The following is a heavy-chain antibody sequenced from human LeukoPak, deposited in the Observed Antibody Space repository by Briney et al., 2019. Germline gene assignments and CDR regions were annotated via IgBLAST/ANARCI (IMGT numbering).Heavy chain of an antibody. CDR3: ARDRYDYVWGSYRQPYYFDY. CDR1: GGSFSGYY. CDR2: INHSGST. D-gene: IGHD3-16*02. V-gene: IGHV4-34*01. J-gene: IGHJ4*02. Sequence: SETLSLTCAVYGGSFSGYYCSWIRQPPGKGLEWIGEINHSGSTNYNPSLKSRVTISVDTSKNQFSLKLSSVTAADTAVYYCARDRYDYVWGSYRQPYYFDYWGQGTLVTVSS.